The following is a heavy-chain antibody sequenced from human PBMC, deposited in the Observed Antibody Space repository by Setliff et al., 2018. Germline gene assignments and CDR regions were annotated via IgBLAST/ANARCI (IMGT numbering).Heavy chain of an antibody. Sequence: SVKVSCKASGGTFSSYAISWVRQAPGQGLEWMGGIIPILGIANYAQKFQGRVTITADESTSTAYMELSSLRSEDTAVYYCARDLAVAGFGAFDIWGQGTMVT. CDR2: IIPILGIA. CDR3: ARDLAVAGFGAFDI. J-gene: IGHJ3*02. V-gene: IGHV1-69*10. CDR1: GGTFSSYA. D-gene: IGHD6-19*01.